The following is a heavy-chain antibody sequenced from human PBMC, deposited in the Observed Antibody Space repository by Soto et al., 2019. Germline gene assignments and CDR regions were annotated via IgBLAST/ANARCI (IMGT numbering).Heavy chain of an antibody. CDR2: IGTAGDT. CDR3: AREVSPRGFDY. V-gene: IGHV3-13*01. J-gene: IGHJ4*02. D-gene: IGHD3-10*01. Sequence: EVQLVESGGGLVQPGGSLRLSCAASGFTFSSYDMHWVRQATGKGLEWVSAIGTAGDTYYPGSVKGRFTISRENAKNSLYLQMNSLRAGDTAVYYCAREVSPRGFDYWGQGTLFTVSS. CDR1: GFTFSSYD.